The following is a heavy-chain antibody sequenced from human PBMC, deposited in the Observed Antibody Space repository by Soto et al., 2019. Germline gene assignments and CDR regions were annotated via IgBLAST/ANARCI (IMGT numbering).Heavy chain of an antibody. V-gene: IGHV1-69*02. J-gene: IGHJ4*02. D-gene: IGHD3-22*01. CDR3: ARRLHYESISLDAY. CDR2: IIPILGIA. CDR1: GGTFSSYT. Sequence: QVQLVQSGAEVKKPGSSVKVSCKASGGTFSSYTISWVRQAPGQGLEWMGRIIPILGIANYAQKFQGRVTIXAXKXPRTTHRELGSLRSEDTAVYYCARRLHYESISLDAYWGQGTLVTVSS.